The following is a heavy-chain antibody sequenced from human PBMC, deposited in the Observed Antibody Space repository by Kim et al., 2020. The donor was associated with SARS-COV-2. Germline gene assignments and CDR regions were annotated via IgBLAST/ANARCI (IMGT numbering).Heavy chain of an antibody. CDR1: GFSFSGSN. V-gene: IGHV3-73*01. Sequence: GGSLRLSCAASGFSFSGSNMHWVRQAPGKGLEWVARINSKPKNYETTYSLSVKCRITISRDDAKKSAYLQMNRVRIGATSLYYCTTRDTAMLADDYWGQGTLVSVSS. D-gene: IGHD5-18*01. J-gene: IGHJ4*02. CDR3: TTRDTAMLADDY. CDR2: INSKPKNYET.